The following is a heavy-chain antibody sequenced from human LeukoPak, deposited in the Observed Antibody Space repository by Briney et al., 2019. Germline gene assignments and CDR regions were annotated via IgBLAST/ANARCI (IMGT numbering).Heavy chain of an antibody. CDR2: IYHSGST. Sequence: PSETLSLTCAVSGYSISSGYYWGWIRQPPGKGLEWIGSIYHSGSTYYNPSLKSRVTISADTSKNQFSLKLSSVTAADTALYYCAREGEQWLVLYWGQGTLVTVCS. D-gene: IGHD6-19*01. CDR1: GYSISSGYY. J-gene: IGHJ4*02. CDR3: AREGEQWLVLY. V-gene: IGHV4-38-2*02.